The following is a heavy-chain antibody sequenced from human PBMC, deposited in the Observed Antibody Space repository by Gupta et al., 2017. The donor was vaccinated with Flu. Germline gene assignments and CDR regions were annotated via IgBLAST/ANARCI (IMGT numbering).Heavy chain of an antibody. D-gene: IGHD6-19*01. CDR1: GSTFSSYW. Sequence: EVQLVESGGGLVQPGGSLRLSCSASGSTFSSYWMSWVRQAPGKGLGWVANIKYDGSERYYVDSLEGRFTISRDNAENSLYLQMNSLRVEDTAVYYCAKDLRDSSGGYGMDVWGQGTTVTVSS. J-gene: IGHJ6*02. V-gene: IGHV3-7*04. CDR3: AKDLRDSSGGYGMDV. CDR2: IKYDGSER.